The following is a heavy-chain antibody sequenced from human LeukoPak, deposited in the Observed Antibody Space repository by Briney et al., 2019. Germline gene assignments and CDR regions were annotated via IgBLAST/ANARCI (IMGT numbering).Heavy chain of an antibody. CDR3: ARSYGSGSYNYYYYGMDV. CDR1: GYSFTSYC. J-gene: IGHJ6*04. D-gene: IGHD3-10*01. Sequence: GESLKISCKGSGYSFTSYCIGWVRHMPGKGLEWMGIIYPGDSDTRYSPSFQGQVTISADKSISTAYLQWSSLKASDTAMYYCARSYGSGSYNYYYYGMDVWGKGTTVTVSS. CDR2: IYPGDSDT. V-gene: IGHV5-51*01.